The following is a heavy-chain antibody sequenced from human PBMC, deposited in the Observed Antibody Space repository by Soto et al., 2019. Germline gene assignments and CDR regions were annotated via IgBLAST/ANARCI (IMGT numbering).Heavy chain of an antibody. J-gene: IGHJ4*02. D-gene: IGHD3-16*01. V-gene: IGHV3-48*04. CDR3: ARDGGASTFDFDS. CDR1: GFTFSGHS. Sequence: GGSLRLSCSASGFTFSGHSLNWIRQAPGKGLEWVSHITGSGVTMYADSVKGRFTISRDNAKNSLYLQMNSLRAEDTAVYYCARDGGASTFDFDSWGQGTLVTVSS. CDR2: ITGSGVTM.